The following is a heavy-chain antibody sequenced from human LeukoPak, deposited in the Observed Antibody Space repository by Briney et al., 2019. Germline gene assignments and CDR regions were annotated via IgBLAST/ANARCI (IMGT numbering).Heavy chain of an antibody. V-gene: IGHV4-59*01. Sequence: NSSETLSLTCTVSGGSISSYYWSWIRQPPGKGLEWIGYIYYSGSTNYNPSLKSRVTISVDTSKNQFSLKLSSVTAADTAVYYCARDPSSYYYDSSGAGPGAPATKSGFDPWGQGTLVTVSS. J-gene: IGHJ5*02. D-gene: IGHD3-22*01. CDR2: IYYSGST. CDR1: GGSISSYY. CDR3: ARDPSSYYYDSSGAGPGAPATKSGFDP.